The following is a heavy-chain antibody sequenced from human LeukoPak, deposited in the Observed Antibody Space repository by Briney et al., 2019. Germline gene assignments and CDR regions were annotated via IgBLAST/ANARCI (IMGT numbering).Heavy chain of an antibody. V-gene: IGHV3-23*01. CDR1: GFTFSSYA. Sequence: PGGSLRLSCAASGFTFSSYAMSWVRQAPGKGLEWVSAISGSGGSTYFADSVKGRFTISRDNSKNTLYLQMNSLRAEDTAVYYCAKGERLRNALSPFDPWGQGTLVTVSS. CDR3: AKGERLRNALSPFDP. CDR2: ISGSGGST. D-gene: IGHD5-12*01. J-gene: IGHJ5*02.